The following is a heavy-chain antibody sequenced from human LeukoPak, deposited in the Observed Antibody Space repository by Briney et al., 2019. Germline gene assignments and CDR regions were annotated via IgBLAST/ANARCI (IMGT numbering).Heavy chain of an antibody. CDR2: IYYSGST. D-gene: IGHD6-13*01. CDR1: GGSISSSSYY. J-gene: IGHJ4*02. V-gene: IGHV4-39*01. CDR3: ASARTSSRSWFTFDY. Sequence: ETPSLTCTVSGGSISSSSYYWGWIRQPPGKGLEWIGSIYYSGSTYYNPSLKSRVTISVDTSKNQLSLKLSSVTAADTAVYYCASARTSSRSWFTFDYWGQGIPATVSS.